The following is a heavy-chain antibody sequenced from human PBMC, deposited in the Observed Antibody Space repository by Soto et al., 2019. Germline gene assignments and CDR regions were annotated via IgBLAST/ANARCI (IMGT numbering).Heavy chain of an antibody. J-gene: IGHJ5*02. CDR3: ARDLLPYSSSSEGGWFDP. D-gene: IGHD6-6*01. Sequence: ASVKVSCQASGYTFTSYGISWVRQAPGQGLEWMGWISAYNGNTNYAQKLQGRVTMTTDTSTSTAYMELRSLGSDDTAVYYCARDLLPYSSSSEGGWFDPWGQGTLVTVSS. V-gene: IGHV1-18*01. CDR2: ISAYNGNT. CDR1: GYTFTSYG.